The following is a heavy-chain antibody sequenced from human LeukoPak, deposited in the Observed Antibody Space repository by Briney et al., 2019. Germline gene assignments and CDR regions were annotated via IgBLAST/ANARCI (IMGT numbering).Heavy chain of an antibody. J-gene: IGHJ3*02. CDR1: GGSIGSSNW. CDR2: IYHSGST. V-gene: IGHV4-4*02. Sequence: SETLSLTCAVSGGSIGSSNWWTWVRQAPGKGLEWIGEIYHSGSTNYNPSLKSRVTISVDKSKNHFSLKLSSVTAADTALYYCARYCGGDCYIMNAFDIWGQGTMVTVSS. D-gene: IGHD2-21*02. CDR3: ARYCGGDCYIMNAFDI.